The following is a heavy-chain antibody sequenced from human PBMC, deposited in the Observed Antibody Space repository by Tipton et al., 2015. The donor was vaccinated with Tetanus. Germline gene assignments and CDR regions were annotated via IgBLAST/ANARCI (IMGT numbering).Heavy chain of an antibody. V-gene: IGHV4-34*01. CDR2: INRRGGT. CDR3: ARGSGWADF. J-gene: IGHJ4*02. D-gene: IGHD6-19*01. Sequence: GLVKPSETLSLTCGVSGGSFSGNYWSWVRQAPGKGLEWIGEINRRGGTMYNPSLKSRVTISGDTSRNQFSLTLSSVTAADTAVYYCARGSGWADFWGQGTQVTVSS. CDR1: GGSFSGNY.